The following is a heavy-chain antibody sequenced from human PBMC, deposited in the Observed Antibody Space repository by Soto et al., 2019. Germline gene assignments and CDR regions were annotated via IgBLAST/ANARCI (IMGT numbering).Heavy chain of an antibody. CDR1: GGTFSSYA. CDR3: ARDQYYDFWSGYYSGHYYYGMDV. Sequence: QVQLVQSGAEVKKPGSSVKVSCKASGGTFSSYAISWVRQAPGQGLEWMGGIIPIFGTANYAQKFQGRVTITADKSTSTAYMELSSLRSEDTAVYYCARDQYYDFWSGYYSGHYYYGMDVWGXGTTVTVSS. CDR2: IIPIFGTA. V-gene: IGHV1-69*06. D-gene: IGHD3-3*01. J-gene: IGHJ6*01.